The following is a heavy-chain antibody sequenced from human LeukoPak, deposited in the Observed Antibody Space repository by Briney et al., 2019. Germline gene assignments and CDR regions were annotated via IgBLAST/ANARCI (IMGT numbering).Heavy chain of an antibody. CDR2: IIPIFGTA. CDR1: GGTFSSYA. J-gene: IGHJ3*02. V-gene: IGHV1-69*06. Sequence: SVKVSCKASGGTFSSYAISWVRQAPGQGLEWMGGIIPIFGTANYAQKFQGRVTMTEDTSTDTAYMELSSLRSEDTAVYYCATEASDAFDIWGQGTMVTVSS. CDR3: ATEASDAFDI.